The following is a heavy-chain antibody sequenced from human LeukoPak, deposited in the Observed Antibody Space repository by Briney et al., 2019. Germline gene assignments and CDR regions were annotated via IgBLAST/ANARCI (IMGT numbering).Heavy chain of an antibody. J-gene: IGHJ5*02. V-gene: IGHV1-2*02. D-gene: IGHD6-13*01. CDR2: INPNSGGT. CDR3: ARARATSYSSSWYCLDP. CDR1: GYTFTGYY. Sequence: GASVKVSCKASGYTFTGYYMHWVRQAPGQGLEWMGWINPNSGGTNYAQKFQGRVTMTRDTSISTAYMELSRLRSDDTAVYYCARARATSYSSSWYCLDPWGQGTLVTVSS.